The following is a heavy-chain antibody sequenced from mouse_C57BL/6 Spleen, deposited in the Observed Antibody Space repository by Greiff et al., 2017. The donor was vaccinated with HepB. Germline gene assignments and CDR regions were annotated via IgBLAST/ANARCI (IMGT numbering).Heavy chain of an antibody. V-gene: IGHV2-5*01. D-gene: IGHD4-1*01. CDR2: IWRGGST. CDR3: AKKGSANWDWYFDV. J-gene: IGHJ1*03. Sequence: VKLMESGPGLVQPSQSLSITCTVSGFSLTSYGVHWVRQSPGKGLEWLGVIWRGGSTDYNAAFMSRLSITKDNSKSQVFFKMNSLQADATAIYYCAKKGSANWDWYFDVWGTGTTVTVSS. CDR1: GFSLTSYG.